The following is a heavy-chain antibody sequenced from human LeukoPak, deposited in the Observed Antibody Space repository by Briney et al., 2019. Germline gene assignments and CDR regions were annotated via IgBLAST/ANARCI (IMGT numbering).Heavy chain of an antibody. J-gene: IGHJ6*02. V-gene: IGHV3-23*01. CDR1: GFTFSSYA. Sequence: PGGSLRLSCAASGFTFSSYAMSWVRQAPGKGLEWVSAISGRGGSTYYADSVKGRFTISRDNSKNTLYLQMNSLRAEDTAVYYCAKAEVLIAVAGGYYYYYGMDVWGQGTTVTVSS. CDR3: AKAEVLIAVAGGYYYYYGMDV. CDR2: ISGRGGST. D-gene: IGHD6-19*01.